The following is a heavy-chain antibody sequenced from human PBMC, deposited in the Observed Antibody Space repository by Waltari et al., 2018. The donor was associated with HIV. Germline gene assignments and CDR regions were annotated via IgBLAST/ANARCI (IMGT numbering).Heavy chain of an antibody. J-gene: IGHJ4*02. D-gene: IGHD3-9*01. V-gene: IGHV3-48*03. Sequence: EVQLVESGGGLVQPGGSLRLSCAASGFTFSSYEMNWVRQAPGKGLEGVSYISSTGSTIYYADSVKGRFTISRDNAKNSLYVQMNSLRAEDTAVYYCARRGVLRYFDYWGQGTLVTVSS. CDR3: ARRGVLRYFDY. CDR1: GFTFSSYE. CDR2: ISSTGSTI.